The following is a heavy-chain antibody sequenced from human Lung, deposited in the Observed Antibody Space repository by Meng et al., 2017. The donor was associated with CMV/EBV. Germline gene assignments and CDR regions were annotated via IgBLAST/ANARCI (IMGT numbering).Heavy chain of an antibody. V-gene: IGHV3-30*14. CDR3: AREYGSSSAVDY. D-gene: IGHD6-6*01. J-gene: IGHJ4*02. Sequence: GGSXRLSCAASGFTFSRYAFHRVRQAPGKGLEWVAVISFDGGTRYYADSVKGRFTISRDSSRNSLYLQLNSLRPEDTAVYYCAREYGSSSAVDYWGQGTLVTVSS. CDR2: ISFDGGTR. CDR1: GFTFSRYA.